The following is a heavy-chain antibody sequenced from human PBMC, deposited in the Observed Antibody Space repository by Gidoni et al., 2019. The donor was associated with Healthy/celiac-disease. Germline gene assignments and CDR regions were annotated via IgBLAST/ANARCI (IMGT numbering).Heavy chain of an antibody. D-gene: IGHD3-3*01. J-gene: IGHJ4*02. Sequence: QVQLQQWGEGLLKPSETLSLTCAVYGGSFSGYYWSWIRQPPGKGLEWIGEIKHSGSTNYNPSLKSRITISVETSKNQFSLKLSSVTAADTAVYYCARGGGNEYYDFWSGYPFDYWGQGTLVTVSS. CDR1: GGSFSGYY. CDR3: ARGGGNEYYDFWSGYPFDY. CDR2: IKHSGST. V-gene: IGHV4-34*01.